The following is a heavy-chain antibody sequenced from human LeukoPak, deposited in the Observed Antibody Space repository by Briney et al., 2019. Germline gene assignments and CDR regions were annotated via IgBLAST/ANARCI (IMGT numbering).Heavy chain of an antibody. CDR1: GGPISSGGYY. J-gene: IGHJ3*02. CDR2: IYYSGST. V-gene: IGHV4-31*03. D-gene: IGHD3-3*01. CDR3: ARPTYYDYWNGSPADAFDI. Sequence: SETLSLTCIVSGGPISSGGYYWSWIRQHPGKGLEWIGYIYYSGSTYYNPSLKSRVIISVDTSKNQFSLRLRSVTAADTAVYYCARPTYYDYWNGSPADAFDIWGQGTMVTVSS.